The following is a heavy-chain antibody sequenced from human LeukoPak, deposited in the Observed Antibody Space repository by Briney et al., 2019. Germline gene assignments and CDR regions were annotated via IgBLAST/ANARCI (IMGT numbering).Heavy chain of an antibody. J-gene: IGHJ4*02. V-gene: IGHV1-2*02. CDR2: INPNSGGT. D-gene: IGHD3-10*01. CDR1: GYTFTGYY. CDR3: ARAHYGSGSSVILVGATTCGKY. Sequence: GASVKVSCKASGYTFTGYYMHWVRQAPGQGLEWMGWINPNSGGTNYAQKFQGRVTMTRDTSISTAYMELSRLRSDDTAVYYCARAHYGSGSSVILVGATTCGKYWGQGTLVTVSS.